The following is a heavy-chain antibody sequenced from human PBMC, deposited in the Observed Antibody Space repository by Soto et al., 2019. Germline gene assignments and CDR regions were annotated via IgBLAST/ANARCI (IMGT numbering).Heavy chain of an antibody. Sequence: QVQLQESGPGLVKHSETLSLTCAVSGGSISSYYWSWIRQPAGKRLEWIGRLYTSGSTNYNPSLESRVTMSVDTSKNQFSLKLSSVTAADTAVYYCARVVVIGSSWYYFDSWGRGTLVTVSS. D-gene: IGHD6-13*01. CDR2: LYTSGST. CDR1: GGSISSYY. CDR3: ARVVVIGSSWYYFDS. J-gene: IGHJ4*02. V-gene: IGHV4-4*07.